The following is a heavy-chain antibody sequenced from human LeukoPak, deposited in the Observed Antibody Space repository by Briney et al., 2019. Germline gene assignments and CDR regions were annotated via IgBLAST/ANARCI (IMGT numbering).Heavy chain of an antibody. J-gene: IGHJ3*02. D-gene: IGHD1/OR15-1a*01. V-gene: IGHV4-31*03. CDR2: IYYSGST. Sequence: SQTLSFTCTVSGGSISSGGYYWSWIRQHPGKGLEWIGYIYYSGSTYYNPSLKSRVTISVDTSKNQFSLKLSSVTAADTAVYYCARVGGRTRAFDIWGQGTMVTVSS. CDR1: GGSISSGGYY. CDR3: ARVGGRTRAFDI.